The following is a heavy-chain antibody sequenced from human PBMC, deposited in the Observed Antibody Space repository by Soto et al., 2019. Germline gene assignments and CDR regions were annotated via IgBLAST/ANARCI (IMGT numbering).Heavy chain of an antibody. CDR2: IYDSGSS. J-gene: IGHJ4*02. Sequence: LSLTCTVSGASISRGDYFWSWIRQSPGKGLQWIGYIYDSGSSYYNPSLKSRVTMSVDTSKNQFSLKRSSVTAADTAVYYCAREKGYISGPKNFDYWGQGTLVTVSS. V-gene: IGHV4-30-4*01. CDR1: GASISRGDYF. D-gene: IGHD5-12*01. CDR3: AREKGYISGPKNFDY.